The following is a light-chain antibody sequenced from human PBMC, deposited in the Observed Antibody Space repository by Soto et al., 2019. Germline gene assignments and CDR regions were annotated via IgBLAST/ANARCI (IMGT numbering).Light chain of an antibody. CDR3: AAWDGSLNVDV. CDR1: SSSSGSNS. Sequence: QSVLTQPPSASGTPGQRVTISCSGSSSSSGSNSVNWYQQLPRTAPKVLIYTNNQRPSGVPDRFSGSKSGTSASLAISGLQSEDEADYYCAAWDGSLNVDVFGTGTKVTVL. J-gene: IGLJ1*01. V-gene: IGLV1-44*01. CDR2: TNN.